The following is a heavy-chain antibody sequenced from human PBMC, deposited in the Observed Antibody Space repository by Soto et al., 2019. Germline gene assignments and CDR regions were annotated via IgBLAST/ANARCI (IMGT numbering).Heavy chain of an antibody. D-gene: IGHD2-21*02. Sequence: EVQLLDSGGALVQPGGSLRLSCTASGFTFSSSAMSWVRQSPGKGLEWVSAISDGNGDSTYYAGSVKGRFTISRDNTKNALYLQMNDLRAGDTAVYYWAKGGGGDHGYWGQGTLVTVSS. CDR3: AKGGGGDHGY. V-gene: IGHV3-23*01. CDR1: GFTFSSSA. J-gene: IGHJ4*02. CDR2: ISDGNGDST.